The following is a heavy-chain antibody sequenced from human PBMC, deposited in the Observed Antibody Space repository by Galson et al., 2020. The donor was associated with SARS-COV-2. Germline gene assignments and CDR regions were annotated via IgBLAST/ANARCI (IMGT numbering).Heavy chain of an antibody. CDR1: GGSVSSYSYY. Sequence: SQTLSLTCTVSGGSVSSYSYYWGWIRQPPGKGLEWIGNIYYRGNTYYNPSLESRVTISVDTSKSQFSLKLSSVTAADTAVYYCARHDWLVVKPDATGLNWIDPWGQGTLVTVSS. V-gene: IGHV4-39*01. J-gene: IGHJ5*02. CDR3: ARHDWLVVKPDATGLNWIDP. CDR2: IYYRGNT. D-gene: IGHD2-2*01.